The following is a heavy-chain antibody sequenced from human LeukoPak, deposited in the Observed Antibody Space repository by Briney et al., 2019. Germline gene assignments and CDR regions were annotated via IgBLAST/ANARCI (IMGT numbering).Heavy chain of an antibody. Sequence: SVKVSCKASGGTFSSYAISWVRQAPGQGLEWMGGIIPIFGTANYAQKFQGRVTIATDESTSTAYMELSSLRSEDTAVYYCARSRDSSGYTPYFDYWGQGTLVTVSS. V-gene: IGHV1-69*05. CDR1: GGTFSSYA. CDR3: ARSRDSSGYTPYFDY. D-gene: IGHD3-22*01. CDR2: IIPIFGTA. J-gene: IGHJ4*02.